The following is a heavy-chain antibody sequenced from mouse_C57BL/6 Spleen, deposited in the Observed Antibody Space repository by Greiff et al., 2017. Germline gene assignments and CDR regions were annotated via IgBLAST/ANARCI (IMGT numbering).Heavy chain of an antibody. CDR2: IDPSDSYT. V-gene: IGHV1-69*01. D-gene: IGHD2-10*01. CDR1: GYTFTSYW. J-gene: IGHJ2*01. Sequence: QVQLQQPGAELVMPGASVKLSCKASGYTFTSYWMHWVKQRPGQGLEWIGEIDPSDSYTNYNQKFKGKSTLTVNKSSSTAYMQLSSLTSEDSAVYYCATYYGNALDYWGQGTTLTVSS. CDR3: ATYYGNALDY.